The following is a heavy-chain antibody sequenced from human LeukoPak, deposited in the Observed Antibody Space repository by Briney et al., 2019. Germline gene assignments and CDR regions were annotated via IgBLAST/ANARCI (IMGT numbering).Heavy chain of an antibody. V-gene: IGHV1-69*05. D-gene: IGHD3-22*01. CDR3: ARAQPYHDDTGFDY. CDR2: VSPIYGTA. Sequence: ASVKVSCKASGGTFSSYAISWVRQAPRQGREWMGMVSPIYGTANYAQKFQGRVTITTDESTSKAYMALSRLRSEDTAVYYCARAQPYHDDTGFDYWGQGTLVTVSS. J-gene: IGHJ4*02. CDR1: GGTFSSYA.